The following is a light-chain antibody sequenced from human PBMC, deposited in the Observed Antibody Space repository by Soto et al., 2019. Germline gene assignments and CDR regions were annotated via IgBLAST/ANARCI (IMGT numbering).Light chain of an antibody. CDR1: QDISNY. V-gene: IGKV1-16*01. CDR2: DAS. Sequence: DIRMTQSPSSLSASVGDRVTITCQASQDISNYLNWYQQTPGKAPKLLIYDASSLESGVPSRFSGSGSGTEFTLTISSLQPDDFATYYCQHYNSYPYTFGQGTKVDIK. CDR3: QHYNSYPYT. J-gene: IGKJ2*01.